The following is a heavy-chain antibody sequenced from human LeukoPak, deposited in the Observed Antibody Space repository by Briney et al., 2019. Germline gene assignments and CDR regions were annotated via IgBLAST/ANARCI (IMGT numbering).Heavy chain of an antibody. Sequence: GGSLRLSCAASAFTFSVYYMRWIRQAPGKGLEWVSFIRNSGSTKYYADSVTGRFAISRDNSKNSLYLQMKSLRAEDTAVYYCARRRAARLGDDYWGQGTLVTVSS. CDR2: IRNSGSTK. CDR1: AFTFSVYY. CDR3: ARRRAARLGDDY. J-gene: IGHJ4*02. D-gene: IGHD6-6*01. V-gene: IGHV3-11*04.